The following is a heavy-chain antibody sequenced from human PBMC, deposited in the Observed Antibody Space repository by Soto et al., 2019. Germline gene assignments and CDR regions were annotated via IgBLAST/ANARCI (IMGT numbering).Heavy chain of an antibody. J-gene: IGHJ5*02. D-gene: IGHD3-22*01. CDR2: IIPILGIA. CDR1: GGTFRSYT. V-gene: IGHV1-69*02. CDR3: ARGGEDYYDSSGYYSGWFDP. Sequence: QVQLVQSGAEVKKPGSSVKVSCKASGGTFRSYTISWVRQAPGQGLEWMGRIIPILGIANYAQKFQGRVTITADKSTSTAYMELSSLRSEDTAVYYCARGGEDYYDSSGYYSGWFDPWGQGTLVTVSS.